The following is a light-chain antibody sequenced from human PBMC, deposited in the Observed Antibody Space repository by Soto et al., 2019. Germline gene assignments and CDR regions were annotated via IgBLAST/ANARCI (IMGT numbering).Light chain of an antibody. CDR2: DAS. CDR3: HQYNSWPRGT. V-gene: IGKV3-11*01. CDR1: QSVSNY. J-gene: IGKJ3*01. Sequence: EVVLTQSPATLSLSPGERASLSCRASQSVSNYVAWYQQKPGQAPRLLIYDASNRATGIPARFSGSGSGTDFTLTISSLEPEDFAVYYCHQYNSWPRGTFGPGTKVDIK.